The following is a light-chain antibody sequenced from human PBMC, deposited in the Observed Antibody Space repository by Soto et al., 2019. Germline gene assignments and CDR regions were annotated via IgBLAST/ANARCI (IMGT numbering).Light chain of an antibody. CDR1: QSVSSY. J-gene: IGKJ5*01. CDR3: QRRQYLPPIT. V-gene: IGKV3-11*01. CDR2: DTS. Sequence: VLTQSPATLSLSPGERATLSCRASQSVSSYLAWYQQKPGQAPRLLIYDTSNRATGVPARFSGSGSGTDFTLTISSLGPEDWGIYYCQRRQYLPPITLRQRTRLEIK.